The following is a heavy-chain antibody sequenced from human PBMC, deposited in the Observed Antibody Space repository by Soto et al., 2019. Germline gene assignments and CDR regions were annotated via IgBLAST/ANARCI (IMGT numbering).Heavy chain of an antibody. CDR3: ANEGEYRSSTSCAPHYYYYYYMDV. J-gene: IGHJ6*03. CDR1: GFTFSSYD. V-gene: IGHV3-13*01. CDR2: IGTAGDT. Sequence: ESGGGLVQPGGSLRLSCAASGFTFSSYDMHWVRQATGKGLEWVSAIGTAGDTYYPGSVKGRFTISRENAKNSLYLQMNSLRAGDTAVYYCANEGEYRSSTSCAPHYYYYYYMDVWGKGTTVTVSS. D-gene: IGHD2-2*01.